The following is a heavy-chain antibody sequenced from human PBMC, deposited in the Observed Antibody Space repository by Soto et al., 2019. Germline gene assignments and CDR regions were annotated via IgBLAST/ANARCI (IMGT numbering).Heavy chain of an antibody. Sequence: QVQLQESGPGLVEPSGTLSLTCTVSGGSISSYYWCWIRQPAGKGLEWIGRIYTSGSTNYNPSLKSRVTRSVDTSKNQVSLKLSSVTAADTAVYYCGCSGSYYHPLYGMDVWGQGTTVTVSS. CDR3: GCSGSYYHPLYGMDV. V-gene: IGHV4-4*07. D-gene: IGHD3-10*02. J-gene: IGHJ6*02. CDR2: IYTSGST. CDR1: GGSISSYY.